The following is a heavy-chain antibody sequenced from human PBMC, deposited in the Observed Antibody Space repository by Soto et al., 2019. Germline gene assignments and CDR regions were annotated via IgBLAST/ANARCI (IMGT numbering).Heavy chain of an antibody. CDR2: IYPGDSDT. CDR1: GYSFTSYW. D-gene: IGHD6-19*01. Sequence: PRESLKISGKGSGYSFTSYWIGWVRQMPGKGLEWMGIIYPGDSDTRYSPSFQGQVTISADKSISTAYLQWSSLKASDTAMYYCARRTQFSGWYYFDCWGQGTLVTVSS. J-gene: IGHJ4*02. CDR3: ARRTQFSGWYYFDC. V-gene: IGHV5-51*01.